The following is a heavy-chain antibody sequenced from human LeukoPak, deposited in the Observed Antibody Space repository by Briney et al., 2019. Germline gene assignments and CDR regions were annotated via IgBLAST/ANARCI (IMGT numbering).Heavy chain of an antibody. Sequence: PGGSLRLSCAASGFTFSSYAMSWVRQAPGKGLGWVSTISGSGGSTYYADSVKGRFTISRDNSKNTLYLQMNSLRAEDTDVYYCAKVPYITIFGVVIIQGGYFDYWGQGTLVTVSS. V-gene: IGHV3-23*01. CDR3: AKVPYITIFGVVIIQGGYFDY. CDR1: GFTFSSYA. CDR2: ISGSGGST. D-gene: IGHD3-3*01. J-gene: IGHJ4*02.